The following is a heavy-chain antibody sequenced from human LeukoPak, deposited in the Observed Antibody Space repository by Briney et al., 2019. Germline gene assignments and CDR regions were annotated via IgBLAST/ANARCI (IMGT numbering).Heavy chain of an antibody. D-gene: IGHD6-19*01. J-gene: IGHJ4*02. Sequence: SVKVSCKASGGTFSSYAISWVRQAPGQGLEWMGRIIPIFGTANYAQKFQGRVTITTDESTSTAYMELSSLRSEDTAVYYCASSDSSGWIFYFDYWGRGTLVTVSS. CDR3: ASSDSSGWIFYFDY. CDR1: GGTFSSYA. CDR2: IIPIFGTA. V-gene: IGHV1-69*05.